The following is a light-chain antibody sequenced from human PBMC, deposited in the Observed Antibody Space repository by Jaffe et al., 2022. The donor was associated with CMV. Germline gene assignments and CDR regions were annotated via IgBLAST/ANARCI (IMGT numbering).Light chain of an antibody. CDR2: DVT. Sequence: QSALTQPASVSGSPGQSITISCTGTSSDVGGYDYVSWYQQHPGKAPKLMIYDVTNRPSGVSNRFSGSKSGNSASLTISELQAEDEADYYCSSYTRSTTLVFGGGTKLTVL. V-gene: IGLV2-14*03. CDR1: SSDVGGYDY. CDR3: SSYTRSTTLV. J-gene: IGLJ2*01.